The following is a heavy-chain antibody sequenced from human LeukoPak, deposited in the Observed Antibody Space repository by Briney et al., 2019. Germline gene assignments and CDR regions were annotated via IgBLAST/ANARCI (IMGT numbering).Heavy chain of an antibody. Sequence: SVKVSCKASGGTFSSYAISWVRQAPGQGLEWMGGIIPILGTANYAQKFQGRVTITADESTSTAYMELSSLRSEDTAVYYCAKLYGSGWPLECMDVWGQGTTVTVSS. CDR1: GGTFSSYA. CDR3: AKLYGSGWPLECMDV. CDR2: IIPILGTA. V-gene: IGHV1-69*13. D-gene: IGHD6-19*01. J-gene: IGHJ6*02.